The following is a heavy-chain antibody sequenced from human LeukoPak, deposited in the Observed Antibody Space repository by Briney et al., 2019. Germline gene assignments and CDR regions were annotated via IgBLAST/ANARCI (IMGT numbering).Heavy chain of an antibody. CDR1: GGSISSGGYY. CDR2: IYYSGST. D-gene: IGHD6-6*01. Sequence: SQTLSLTCTVSGGSISSGGYYWSWIRQHLGKGLEWIGYIYYSGSTYYSPSLKSRVTISVDTSKNQFSLKLSSVTAADTAVYYCARDSSEYSSSFGWFDPWGQGTLVTVSS. J-gene: IGHJ5*02. V-gene: IGHV4-31*03. CDR3: ARDSSEYSSSFGWFDP.